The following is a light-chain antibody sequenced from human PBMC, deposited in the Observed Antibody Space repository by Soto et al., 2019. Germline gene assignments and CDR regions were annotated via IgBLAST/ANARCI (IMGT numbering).Light chain of an antibody. Sequence: QSVLTQPPSVSGAPGQRVTISCTGSSSNIGAGYDVHWYQQVPGTAPKLLIYANNQRPSGVPDRFSGSKSGTSASLAISGLQSEDEADYYCAAWDDSLNGPVFGGGTKVTVL. CDR2: ANN. CDR3: AAWDDSLNGPV. J-gene: IGLJ3*02. CDR1: SSNIGAGYD. V-gene: IGLV1-44*01.